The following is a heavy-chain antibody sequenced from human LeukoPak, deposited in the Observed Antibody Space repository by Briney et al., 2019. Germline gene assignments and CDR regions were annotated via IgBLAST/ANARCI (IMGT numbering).Heavy chain of an antibody. Sequence: PGGCLRVSCAASGFTFIDYSINGVRPAPGEGLEWVSHISSSSSATYYVDTVKGRFTNSRDNANNSLYLQVNSLRAEDTAVYYCARDGGRLSGDYWLDYWGQGTLVTVSS. CDR3: ARDGGRLSGDYWLDY. CDR1: GFTFIDYS. D-gene: IGHD1-26*01. CDR2: ISSSSSAT. J-gene: IGHJ4*02. V-gene: IGHV3-48*04.